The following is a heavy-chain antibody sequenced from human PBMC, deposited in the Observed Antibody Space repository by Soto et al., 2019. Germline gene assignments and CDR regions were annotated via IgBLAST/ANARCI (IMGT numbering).Heavy chain of an antibody. J-gene: IGHJ4*02. CDR2: IYSGGYT. CDR1: GFTVSNNY. V-gene: IGHV3-53*01. D-gene: IGHD3-16*01. CDR3: ATQGGGGGY. Sequence: EVQLVESGGGLIQPGGSLRLSCAVSGFTVSNNYMSWVRQAPGKGLEGVSVIYSGGYTAYGDSVKGRFTISRDNSKNTQYLKMNTRGAALRALYYGATQGGGGGYWGQGTLVTVSS.